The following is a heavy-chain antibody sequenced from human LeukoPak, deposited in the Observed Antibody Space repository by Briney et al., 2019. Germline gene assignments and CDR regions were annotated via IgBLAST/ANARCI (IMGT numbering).Heavy chain of an antibody. V-gene: IGHV1-46*01. CDR3: ASLPGSGSYTLDY. D-gene: IGHD1-26*01. J-gene: IGHJ4*02. CDR2: INPSGGST. CDR1: GYTFTSYY. Sequence: ASVKVSCKASGYTFTSYYMHWVRQAPGQGLGWMGIINPSGGSTSYAQKFQGRVTMTRDTSTSTAYMELRSLRSDDTAVYYCASLPGSGSYTLDYWGQGTLVTVSS.